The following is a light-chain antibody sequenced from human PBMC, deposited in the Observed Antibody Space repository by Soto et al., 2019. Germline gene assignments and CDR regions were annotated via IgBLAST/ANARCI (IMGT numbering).Light chain of an antibody. V-gene: IGKV1-39*01. J-gene: IGKJ2*01. CDR3: LQSFNSPYT. Sequence: DIPMTQSPSSLSASVGDRVTVSCRTGHNIGTYFNWYQEKPGRAPRLLIYAASTLQVGVPSRFSGSGSGTDFTLTIISLQPEDFATYYCLQSFNSPYTFGQGTTVDVK. CDR1: HNIGTY. CDR2: AAS.